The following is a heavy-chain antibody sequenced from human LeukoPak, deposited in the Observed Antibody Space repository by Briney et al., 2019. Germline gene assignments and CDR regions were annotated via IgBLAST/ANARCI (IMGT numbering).Heavy chain of an antibody. D-gene: IGHD3-3*02. CDR2: IYYSGST. CDR3: AREGPYPPHFWSGYSANYFDY. V-gene: IGHV4-59*01. Sequence: PSETLSLTCTVSGGSISSYYWSWIRQPPGKGLEWIGYIYYSGSTNYNPSLKSRVTIPVDTSKNQFSLKLSSVTAADTAVYYCAREGPYPPHFWSGYSANYFDYWGQGTLVTVSS. J-gene: IGHJ4*02. CDR1: GGSISSYY.